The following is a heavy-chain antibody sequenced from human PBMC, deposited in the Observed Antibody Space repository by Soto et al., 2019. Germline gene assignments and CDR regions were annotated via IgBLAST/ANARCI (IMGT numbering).Heavy chain of an antibody. CDR2: INPSGGST. CDR3: ARASDHCSSTSCSLYNWFDP. CDR1: GYTFTSYY. V-gene: IGHV1-46*01. D-gene: IGHD2-2*01. Sequence: GASVKVSCKASGYTFTSYYMHWVRQAPGQELEWMGTINPSGGSTSYAQKFQGRVTMTRDTSTSTVYMELSSLRSEDTAVYYCARASDHCSSTSCSLYNWFDPWGQGTLVTVSS. J-gene: IGHJ5*02.